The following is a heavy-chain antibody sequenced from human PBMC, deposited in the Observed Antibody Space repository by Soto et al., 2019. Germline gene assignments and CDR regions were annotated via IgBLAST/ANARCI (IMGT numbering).Heavy chain of an antibody. CDR2: ISGSGGST. Sequence: GGSLRLSCAASGFTFSSYAMSWVRQAPGKGLEWVSAISGSGGSTYYADSVKGRFTISRDNSKNTLYLQMNSLRAEDTAVYYCARDLRVVVTAIPGYWGQGTLVTVSS. CDR1: GFTFSSYA. J-gene: IGHJ4*02. CDR3: ARDLRVVVTAIPGY. V-gene: IGHV3-23*01. D-gene: IGHD2-21*02.